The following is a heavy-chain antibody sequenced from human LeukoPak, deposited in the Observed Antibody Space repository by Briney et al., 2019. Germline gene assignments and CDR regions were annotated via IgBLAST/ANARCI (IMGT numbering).Heavy chain of an antibody. Sequence: ASVKVSCKASGYTLTSYYMHWVRQAPGQGLEWMGIINPSGGSTSYAQKFQGRVTMTRDTSTSTVYMELSSLRSEDTAVYYCASRYSSGWPRRLYGMDVWGQGTTVTVSS. D-gene: IGHD6-19*01. V-gene: IGHV1-46*01. CDR1: GYTLTSYY. J-gene: IGHJ6*02. CDR2: INPSGGST. CDR3: ASRYSSGWPRRLYGMDV.